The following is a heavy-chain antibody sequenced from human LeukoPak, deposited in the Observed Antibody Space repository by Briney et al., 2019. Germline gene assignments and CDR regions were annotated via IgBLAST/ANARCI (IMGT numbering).Heavy chain of an antibody. CDR1: GYTFTSYG. D-gene: IGHD6-13*01. CDR3: ARDLARQQLEFYYYYYMDV. Sequence: ASVKVSCKASGYTFTSYGISWVRQAPGQGLEWMGWISAYSGNTNYAQKIQGRVTMTTNTSTSTAYMELRSLRSDDTAVYYCARDLARQQLEFYYYYYMDVWGKGTTVTVSS. J-gene: IGHJ6*03. CDR2: ISAYSGNT. V-gene: IGHV1-18*01.